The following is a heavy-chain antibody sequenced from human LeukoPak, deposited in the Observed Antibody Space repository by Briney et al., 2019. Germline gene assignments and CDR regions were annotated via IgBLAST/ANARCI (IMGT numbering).Heavy chain of an antibody. CDR2: INAGNGNT. Sequence: GASVKVSCKASGYTFTSYAMHWVRQAPGQRLEWMGWINAGNGNTKYSQKFQGRVTITRDTSTSTAYMELRSLRSDDTAVYYCARDGIGGCDYWGQGTLVTVSS. V-gene: IGHV1-3*01. CDR3: ARDGIGGCDY. CDR1: GYTFTSYA. D-gene: IGHD2-15*01. J-gene: IGHJ4*02.